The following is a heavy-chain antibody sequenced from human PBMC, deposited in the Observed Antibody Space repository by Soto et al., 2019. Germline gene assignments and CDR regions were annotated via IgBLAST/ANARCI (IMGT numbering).Heavy chain of an antibody. CDR1: GESFSGYY. V-gene: IGHV4-34*01. Sequence: SETLSLTCAVYGESFSGYYWSWIRQPPGKGLEWIGEINHSGSTNYNPSLKSRVTISVDTSKNQFSLKLSSVTAADTAVYYCARASELTSDFDYWGQGTLVTVSS. CDR3: ARASELTSDFDY. CDR2: INHSGST. D-gene: IGHD1-7*01. J-gene: IGHJ4*02.